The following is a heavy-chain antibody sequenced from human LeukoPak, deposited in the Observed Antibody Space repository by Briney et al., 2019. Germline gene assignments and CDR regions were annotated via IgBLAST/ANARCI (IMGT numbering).Heavy chain of an antibody. CDR2: ISYDGTNK. D-gene: IGHD6-19*01. CDR1: GSTFSSYG. CDR3: AKDRYSSGWYRSYFDY. Sequence: KPGRSLRLSCAAPGSTFSSYGMQWVRQAPGKGLEWVAVISYDGTNKYYADSVKGRFTISRDNSKNTLYLQMNSLRAEDTAVYYCAKDRYSSGWYRSYFDYWGQGTLVTVSA. V-gene: IGHV3-30*18. J-gene: IGHJ4*02.